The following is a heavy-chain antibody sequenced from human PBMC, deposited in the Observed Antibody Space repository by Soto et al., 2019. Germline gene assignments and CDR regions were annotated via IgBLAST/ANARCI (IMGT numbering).Heavy chain of an antibody. CDR3: ARGKGVRGVLRPYYFDY. CDR2: INHSGST. D-gene: IGHD3-10*01. J-gene: IGHJ4*02. V-gene: IGHV4-34*01. CDR1: GGSFSGYY. Sequence: QVQLQQWGAGLLKPSETLSLTCAVYGGSFSGYYWSWIRQPPGKGLEWIGEINHSGSTNYNPSLKSRVTLSVDPSKNQFSLKLSSVTAADTAVYYCARGKGVRGVLRPYYFDYWGQGTLVTVSS.